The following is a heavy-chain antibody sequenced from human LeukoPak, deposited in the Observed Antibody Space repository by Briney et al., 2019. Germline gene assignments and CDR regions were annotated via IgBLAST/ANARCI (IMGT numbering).Heavy chain of an antibody. CDR3: AKDVPEHSSVLLQDYGGFDY. J-gene: IGHJ4*02. Sequence: PGGSLRLSCAASGFTFGTYEMNWVRQAPGKGLEWVAVISYDGRNKYYADSVKGRFTISRDNSKNTLYLQMNSLRAEDAAVYYCAKDVPEHSSVLLQDYGGFDYWGQGTLVTVSS. V-gene: IGHV3-30*18. CDR1: GFTFGTYE. D-gene: IGHD6-19*01. CDR2: ISYDGRNK.